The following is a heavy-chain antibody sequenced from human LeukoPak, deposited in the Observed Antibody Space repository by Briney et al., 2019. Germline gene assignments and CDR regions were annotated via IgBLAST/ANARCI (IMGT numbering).Heavy chain of an antibody. CDR3: ARNGRVRRVVKDLFEY. V-gene: IGHV1-69*10. J-gene: IGHJ4*02. CDR1: GGTFSSYA. CDR2: IIPIFGIA. Sequence: GASVKVSCKASGGTFSSYAISWVRQAPGQGLEWMGGIIPIFGIANYAQKFQGRVTITKDTSTGTAYMDLRNLRTDDTAMYYCARNGRVRRVVKDLFEYWGQGTLVAVSS. D-gene: IGHD3-10*01.